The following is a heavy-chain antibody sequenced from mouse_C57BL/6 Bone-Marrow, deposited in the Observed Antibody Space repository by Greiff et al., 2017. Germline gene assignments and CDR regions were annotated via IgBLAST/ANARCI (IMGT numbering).Heavy chain of an antibody. Sequence: VQLQQSGAELVRPGTSVKMSCKASGYTFTNYWIGWAKQRPGHGLEWIGDIYPGGGYTNYNEKFKGKATLTADKSSSTAYMQFSSLTSEDSAIYYCARGDGYPPYAMDYWGQGTSVTVSS. D-gene: IGHD2-3*01. CDR1: GYTFTNYW. J-gene: IGHJ4*01. V-gene: IGHV1-63*01. CDR3: ARGDGYPPYAMDY. CDR2: IYPGGGYT.